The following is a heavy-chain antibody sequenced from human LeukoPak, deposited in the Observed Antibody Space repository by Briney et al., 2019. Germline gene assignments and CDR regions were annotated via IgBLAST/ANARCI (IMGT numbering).Heavy chain of an antibody. D-gene: IGHD3-22*01. Sequence: ASVKVSCKASGYTFSSYDITWVRQAPGQGLEWMGWISAYNGNTNYAQKLQGRVTMTTDTSTSTAYMELRSLRSDDTAVYYCARVTYYYDSSGFSYFDYWGQGTLVTVSS. CDR3: ARVTYYYDSSGFSYFDY. V-gene: IGHV1-18*01. J-gene: IGHJ4*02. CDR2: ISAYNGNT. CDR1: GYTFSSYD.